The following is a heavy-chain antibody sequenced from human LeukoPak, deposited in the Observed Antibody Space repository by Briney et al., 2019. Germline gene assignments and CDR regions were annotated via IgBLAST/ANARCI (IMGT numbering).Heavy chain of an antibody. CDR1: GFTFSSYA. V-gene: IGHV3-23*01. Sequence: GGSLILSCAASGFTFSSYAMSGVRQAPGKGLEWVSAISGSGGSTYYADSVKGRFTISRDNSKNTLYLQMNSLRAEDTAVYYCAKDSRITIFGVVTHLKYIWFDSWGQGTLVTVSS. J-gene: IGHJ5*01. CDR3: AKDSRITIFGVVTHLKYIWFDS. CDR2: ISGSGGST. D-gene: IGHD3-3*01.